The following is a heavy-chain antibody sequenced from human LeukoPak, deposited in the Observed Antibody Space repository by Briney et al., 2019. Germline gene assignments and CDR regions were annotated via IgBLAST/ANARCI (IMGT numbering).Heavy chain of an antibody. CDR3: AKKHCGGDCSMDV. D-gene: IGHD2-21*01. V-gene: IGHV3-23*01. J-gene: IGHJ6*04. Sequence: PGGSLRLSCAASGFTFSSNVMIWVRQAPGKGLEWVSSIPASGGSTYYADSVKGRFTISRDNSKNSLYLQMNSLRAEDTAVYYCAKKHCGGDCSMDVWGKGTTVTFSS. CDR1: GFTFSSNV. CDR2: IPASGGST.